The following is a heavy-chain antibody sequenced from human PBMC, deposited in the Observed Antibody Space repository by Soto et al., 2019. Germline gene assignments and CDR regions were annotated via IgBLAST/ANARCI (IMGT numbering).Heavy chain of an antibody. CDR2: ISGSGGST. J-gene: IGHJ6*03. Sequence: GGSLRLSCAASGFTFSSYAMSWVRQAPGKGLEWVSAISGSGGSTYYADSVKGRFTISRDNSKNTLYLQMNSLRAEDMAVYYCAKGRYCTNGVCYIPRYYYYYMDVWGKGTTVTVSS. CDR1: GFTFSSYA. CDR3: AKGRYCTNGVCYIPRYYYYYMDV. V-gene: IGHV3-23*01. D-gene: IGHD2-8*01.